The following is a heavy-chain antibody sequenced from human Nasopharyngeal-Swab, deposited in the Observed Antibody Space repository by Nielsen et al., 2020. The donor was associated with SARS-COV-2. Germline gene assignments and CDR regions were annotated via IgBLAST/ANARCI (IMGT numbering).Heavy chain of an antibody. Sequence: GGSLRLSCAASGFSTSTYAMSWVRQAPGKGLEWVSAISAGGTTYYADSAKGRFTISRDNSKNTLYLQLNSLRDEDTAVYYCAEGSPGQCSSVTCTGAIYFDYWGQGTLVTVSS. D-gene: IGHD2-2*01. J-gene: IGHJ4*02. CDR2: ISAGGTT. CDR1: GFSTSTYA. CDR3: AEGSPGQCSSVTCTGAIYFDY. V-gene: IGHV3-23*01.